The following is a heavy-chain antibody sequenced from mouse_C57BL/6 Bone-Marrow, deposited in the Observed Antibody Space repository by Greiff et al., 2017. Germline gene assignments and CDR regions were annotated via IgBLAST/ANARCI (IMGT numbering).Heavy chain of an antibody. J-gene: IGHJ3*01. CDR3: ARDGVAY. V-gene: IGHV5-4*01. CDR1: GFTFSSYA. CDR2: ISDGGSYT. Sequence: EVKLMESGGGLVKPGGSLKLSCAASGFTFSSYALSWVRQTPEKRLEWVATISDGGSYTYYPDNVKGRFPISRDNAKNNLYLQMSHLKSEDTAMYYCARDGVAYCGQGPLVTVSA.